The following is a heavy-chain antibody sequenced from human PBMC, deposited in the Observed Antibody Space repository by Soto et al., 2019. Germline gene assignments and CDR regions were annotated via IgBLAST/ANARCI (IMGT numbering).Heavy chain of an antibody. J-gene: IGHJ4*02. V-gene: IGHV4-4*02. D-gene: IGHD3-22*01. CDR2: IYHSGST. CDR1: GGSISSSHW. Sequence: AXETLYLPCAVSGGSISSSHWWSWVRQPPVKGLEWIGSIYHSGSTYYNPSLKSRVTISVDTSKNQFSLKLSPVTAADTAVDYCARNYYDSGGYHPCDYWRQGHRVTVSS. CDR3: ARNYYDSGGYHPCDY.